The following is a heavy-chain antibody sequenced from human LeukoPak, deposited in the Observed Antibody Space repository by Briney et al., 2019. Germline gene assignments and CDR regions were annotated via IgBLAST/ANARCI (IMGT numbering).Heavy chain of an antibody. CDR1: GGSISSSNYY. D-gene: IGHD6-19*01. J-gene: IGHJ4*02. V-gene: IGHV4-39*01. CDR2: IYYSGST. CDR3: ARHSSGWYYFDY. Sequence: SETLSLTCTVSGGSISSSNYYGGWIRQPPGKGLEWIGSIYYSGSTYYNPSLKSRVTISVDTSKNQFSLKLSSVTAADTAVYYCARHSSGWYYFDYWGQGTLVTVSS.